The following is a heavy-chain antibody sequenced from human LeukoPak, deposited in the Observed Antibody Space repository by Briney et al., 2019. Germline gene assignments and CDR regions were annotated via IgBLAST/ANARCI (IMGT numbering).Heavy chain of an antibody. CDR3: ATYSSSNGREFQY. D-gene: IGHD2-2*01. CDR2: IKQDGNEK. Sequence: PGGSLRLSCAASGFTFSSYSMNWVRQAPGKGLEWVANIKQDGNEKYYVDSVKGRFTISRDNAKNSLYLQMNSLRAEDTAVYYCATYSSSNGREFQYWGQGTLVTVSS. V-gene: IGHV3-7*01. J-gene: IGHJ1*01. CDR1: GFTFSSYS.